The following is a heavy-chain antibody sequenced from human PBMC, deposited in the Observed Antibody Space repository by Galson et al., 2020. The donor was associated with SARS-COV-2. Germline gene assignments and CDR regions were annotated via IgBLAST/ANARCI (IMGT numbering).Heavy chain of an antibody. J-gene: IGHJ4*02. D-gene: IGHD2-8*01. CDR1: GYTFTSYG. CDR2: ISAYNGNT. CDR3: ALSIVLSRHFDY. V-gene: IGHV1-18*01. Sequence: ASVKVSCKASGYTFTSYGISWVRQAPGQGLEWMGWISAYNGNTTYAQKLQGRVTMTTDTSTSTAYMELRSLRSDDTAVYYCALSIVLSRHFDYWGQGTLVTVAS.